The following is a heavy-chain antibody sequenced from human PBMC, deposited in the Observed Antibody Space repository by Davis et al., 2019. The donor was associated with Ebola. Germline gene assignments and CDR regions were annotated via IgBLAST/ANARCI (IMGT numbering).Heavy chain of an antibody. D-gene: IGHD3-9*01. CDR1: GFTFSNAW. CDR3: AKGGDILTGYYSVDY. V-gene: IGHV3-11*06. J-gene: IGHJ4*02. Sequence: PGGSLRLSCAASGFTFSNAWMSWVRQAPGKGLEWVSYISSSSSYTNYADSVKGRFTISRDNAKNTLYLQMNSLRAEDTAVYYCAKGGDILTGYYSVDYWGQGTLVTVSS. CDR2: ISSSSSYT.